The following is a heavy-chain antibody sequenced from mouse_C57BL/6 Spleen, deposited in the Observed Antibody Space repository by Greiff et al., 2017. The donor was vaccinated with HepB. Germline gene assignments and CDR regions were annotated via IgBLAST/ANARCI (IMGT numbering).Heavy chain of an antibody. CDR1: GFTFSSYA. Sequence: EVNLVESGEGLVKPGGSLKLSCAASGFTFSSYAMSWVRQTPEKRLEWVAYISSGGDYIYYADTVKGRFTISRDNARNTLYLQMSSLKSEDTAMYYCTRRSYYYGSSYGDAMDYWGQGTSVTVSS. D-gene: IGHD1-1*01. CDR2: ISSGGDYI. CDR3: TRRSYYYGSSYGDAMDY. J-gene: IGHJ4*01. V-gene: IGHV5S21*01.